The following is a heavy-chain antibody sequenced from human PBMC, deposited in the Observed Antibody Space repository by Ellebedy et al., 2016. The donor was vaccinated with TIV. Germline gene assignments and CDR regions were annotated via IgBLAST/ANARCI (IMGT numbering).Heavy chain of an antibody. V-gene: IGHV3-30*02. Sequence: GGSLRLSXVASGFTFSSYGIHWIRQAPGRGLEWVALIWSDGTNKFYADSVKGRFTISRDNSKNTLYLQMISLRAEDTAVYYCAKGTDYFYYYMDVWGKGTTVTVSS. D-gene: IGHD3-10*01. J-gene: IGHJ6*03. CDR3: AKGTDYFYYYMDV. CDR1: GFTFSSYG. CDR2: IWSDGTNK.